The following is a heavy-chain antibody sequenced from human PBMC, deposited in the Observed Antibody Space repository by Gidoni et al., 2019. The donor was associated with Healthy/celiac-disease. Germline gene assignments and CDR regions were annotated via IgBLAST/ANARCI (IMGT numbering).Heavy chain of an antibody. Sequence: QVQLQESGPGLVTPSATLSLTCAVSGSSISSGYYWGWIRQPPGKGLEWIGSIYHSGSTYYNPALKSRVTISVDTSKNQFSLKLSSVTAADTAVYYCARGITPRNYDAFDIWGQGTMVTVSS. CDR1: GSSISSGYY. CDR2: IYHSGST. CDR3: ARGITPRNYDAFDI. J-gene: IGHJ3*02. V-gene: IGHV4-38-2*01. D-gene: IGHD1-7*01.